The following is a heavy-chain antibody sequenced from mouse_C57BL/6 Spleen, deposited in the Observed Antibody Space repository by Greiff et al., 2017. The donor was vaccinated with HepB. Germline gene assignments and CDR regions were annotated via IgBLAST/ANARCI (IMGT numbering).Heavy chain of an antibody. D-gene: IGHD1-1*01. Sequence: EVTLVESGGGLVKPGGSLKLSCAASGFTFSSYAMSWVRQTPEKRLEWVATISDGGSYTYYPDNVKGRFTISRDNAKNNLYLQMSHLKSEDTAMYYCAGLRDYFDYWGQGTTLTVSS. V-gene: IGHV5-4*03. CDR2: ISDGGSYT. CDR3: AGLRDYFDY. CDR1: GFTFSSYA. J-gene: IGHJ2*01.